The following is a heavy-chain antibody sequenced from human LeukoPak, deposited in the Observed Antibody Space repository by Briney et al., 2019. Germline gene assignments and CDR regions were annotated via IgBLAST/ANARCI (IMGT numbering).Heavy chain of an antibody. CDR2: ISSSSTTI. CDR3: ATETNYYDTSGTLFDY. J-gene: IGHJ4*02. D-gene: IGHD3-22*01. CDR1: GFTFNSCS. V-gene: IGHV3-48*01. Sequence: PGGSLRLSCAASGFTFNSCSMNWVRQAPGKGLEWVSYISSSSTTIQSADSVKGRFTISRDNAKNFLYLQMNSLRAEDTAVYYCATETNYYDTSGTLFDYWGQGTLVTVSS.